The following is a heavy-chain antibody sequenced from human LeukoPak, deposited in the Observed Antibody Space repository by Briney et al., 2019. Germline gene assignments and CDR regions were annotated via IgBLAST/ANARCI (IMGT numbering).Heavy chain of an antibody. CDR2: IYYSGST. J-gene: IGHJ4*02. D-gene: IGHD2-15*01. CDR1: GGSISSYY. Sequence: PSETLSLTCTVSGGSISSYYWSWIRQPPGKGLEWIGYIYYSGSTNYNPSLKSRVTISVDTSKNQFSLKLNSVTAADTAVYYCARACSGGSCYMAFDYWGQGTLVTVSS. CDR3: ARACSGGSCYMAFDY. V-gene: IGHV4-59*01.